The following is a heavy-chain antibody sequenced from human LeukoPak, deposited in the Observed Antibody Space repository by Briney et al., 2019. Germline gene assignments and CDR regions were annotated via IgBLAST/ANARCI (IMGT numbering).Heavy chain of an antibody. CDR3: AGLSAYDAGFDP. CDR2: IYHTGDT. V-gene: IGHV4-59*01. CDR1: GGSMRDYF. D-gene: IGHD5-12*01. Sequence: SGTLSLTCTVSGGSMRDYFWTWIRQPPGKGLEWIGQIYHTGDTDYSPSLKSRLTMSLDTSKSHFSLKLNSVTAADTAVYYCAGLSAYDAGFDPWGQGALVSVSS. J-gene: IGHJ5*02.